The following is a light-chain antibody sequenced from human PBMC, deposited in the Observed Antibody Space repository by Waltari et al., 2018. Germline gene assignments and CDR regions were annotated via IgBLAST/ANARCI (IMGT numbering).Light chain of an antibody. Sequence: EIVLTQSPATLSLSPGERATLSCRASQSVRVYLAWYQQKPGQAPRLLIYDTSNRASGTPDRFSGSGSGTDFSISINGLQPEDAAVYFCHQYYLTPWTFGQGTKLEIK. V-gene: IGKV3-11*01. CDR2: DTS. CDR3: HQYYLTPWT. CDR1: QSVRVY. J-gene: IGKJ1*01.